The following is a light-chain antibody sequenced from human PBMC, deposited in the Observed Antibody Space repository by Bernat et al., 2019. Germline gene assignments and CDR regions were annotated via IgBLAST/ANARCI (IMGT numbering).Light chain of an antibody. J-gene: IGKJ1*01. V-gene: IGKV1-39*01. CDR2: TAS. Sequence: IQMTQSPSSLSASVGDRVTITCRASQNIIIYLNWYQQKPGKAPKLLIYTASSLQSGVPSRFSGSGSGTDFTLTISSLQPEDFAVYYCQQSYTTPTFGQGTKVEIK. CDR1: QNIIIY. CDR3: QQSYTTPT.